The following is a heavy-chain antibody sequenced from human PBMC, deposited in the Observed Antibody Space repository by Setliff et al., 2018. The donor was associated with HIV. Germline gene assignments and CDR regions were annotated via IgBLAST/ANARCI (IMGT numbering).Heavy chain of an antibody. D-gene: IGHD3-9*01. J-gene: IGHJ5*02. CDR2: VYYNGAT. CDR3: ARHEGYNDFLTGYFRYKWYDP. CDR1: GGSIASSTHY. V-gene: IGHV4-39*01. Sequence: SETLSLTCTVSGGSIASSTHYWAWIRQPPGKGLEWIGSVYYNGATDHNPSLKSRVTISVDTSNQQFSLKLSSVTAADTAVYYGARHEGYNDFLTGYFRYKWYDPWGQGTLVTISS.